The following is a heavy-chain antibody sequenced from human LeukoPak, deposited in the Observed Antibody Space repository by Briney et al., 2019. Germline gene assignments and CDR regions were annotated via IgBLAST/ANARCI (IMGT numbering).Heavy chain of an antibody. CDR3: VGGRHDAFDI. Sequence: PGGSLRLSCAASGFTFSSYWMSWVRQAPGKGLEWLANIKQDGSEKYYVDSVKGRFTISRDNAKNSLYLQMNSLRAEDTAVYYCVGGRHDAFDIWGQGTMVTVSS. CDR2: IKQDGSEK. CDR1: GFTFSSYW. V-gene: IGHV3-7*01. J-gene: IGHJ3*02. D-gene: IGHD3-16*01.